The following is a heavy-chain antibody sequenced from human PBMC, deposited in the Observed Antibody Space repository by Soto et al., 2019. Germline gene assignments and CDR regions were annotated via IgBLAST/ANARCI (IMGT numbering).Heavy chain of an antibody. CDR3: ARDRYPPSFYYDFWSGYHNWFDP. D-gene: IGHD3-3*01. V-gene: IGHV4-59*12. J-gene: IGHJ5*02. Sequence: SETLSLTCTVSGGCISSYYWSWIRQPPGKGLEWIGYSYYSGSTNYNPSLKSRVTISVDTSKNQFSLKLSSVTAADTAVYYCARDRYPPSFYYDFWSGYHNWFDPWGQGTLVTVSS. CDR1: GGCISSYY. CDR2: SYYSGST.